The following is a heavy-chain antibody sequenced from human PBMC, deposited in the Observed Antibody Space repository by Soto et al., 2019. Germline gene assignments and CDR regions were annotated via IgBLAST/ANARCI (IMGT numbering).Heavy chain of an antibody. CDR2: IYRSGTT. CDR3: ARRGGMDV. CDR1: GDSISSSHW. J-gene: IGHJ6*02. Sequence: KTSETLSLTCAVCGDSISSSHWWSWVRQPPGKGLEWIGEIYRSGTTYYNPLLKSRVTISLDKSKNQFSLKLNSVTAADTAMYFCARRGGMDVWGQGTTVTVSS. V-gene: IGHV4-4*02.